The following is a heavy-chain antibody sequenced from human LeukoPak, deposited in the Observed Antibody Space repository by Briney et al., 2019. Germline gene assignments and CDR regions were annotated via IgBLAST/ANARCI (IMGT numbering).Heavy chain of an antibody. CDR3: ARVAPRFCYEGSGYIFEN. D-gene: IGHD3-22*01. CDR1: VFTFCGYW. CDR2: IKQKGSDR. V-gene: IGHV3-7*04. J-gene: IGHJ4*02. Sequence: GGCLRLSRAASVFTFCGYWMRWGCEGPEKGVEWVANIKQKGSDRYYVDSVKARFTISRDNAKNSLYLEMNSLRADDTAVYYCARVAPRFCYEGSGYIFENWGQGTLVIVSS.